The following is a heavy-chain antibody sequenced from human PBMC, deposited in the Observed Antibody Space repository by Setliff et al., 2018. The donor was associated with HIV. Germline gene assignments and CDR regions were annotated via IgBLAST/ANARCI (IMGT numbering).Heavy chain of an antibody. CDR1: GGSFSGYY. CDR2: INHSGST. V-gene: IGHV4-34*01. CDR3: ARATATWLVDN. J-gene: IGHJ4*02. D-gene: IGHD2-15*01. Sequence: LSLTCAVYGGSFSGYYWSWIRQPPGKGLEWIGEINHSGSTNYNPSLKSRVTISVDTSKNQFSLKLSSVTTADTAVYYCARATATWLVDNWGQGTLVTVSS.